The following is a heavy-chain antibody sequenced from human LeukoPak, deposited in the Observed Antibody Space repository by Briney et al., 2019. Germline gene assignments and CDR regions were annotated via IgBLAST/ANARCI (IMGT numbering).Heavy chain of an antibody. CDR2: IYYSGST. Sequence: SETLSLTCTVSGGSISSYYWSWIRQPPGKGLEWIGYIYYSGSTNYNPSLKSRVTISVHTSKNQFSLKLSSVTAADTAVYYCARVSGGTAFDIWGQGTMVTVSS. J-gene: IGHJ3*02. CDR1: GGSISSYY. CDR3: ARVSGGTAFDI. D-gene: IGHD3-10*01. V-gene: IGHV4-59*01.